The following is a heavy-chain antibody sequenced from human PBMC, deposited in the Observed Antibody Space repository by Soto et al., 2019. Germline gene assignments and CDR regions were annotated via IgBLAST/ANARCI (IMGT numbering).Heavy chain of an antibody. D-gene: IGHD2-2*03. J-gene: IGHJ6*02. CDR1: GGSVSSNSYS. CDR3: ARLNGYCVSTGCHGYYGMDV. Sequence: LRETLSLTCTVSGGSVSSNSYSWGWIRQSPGKGLEWIGIIYSTENTYYHPSLLGRVTISADTSMNEFSLRLSSVTAADTAVYYCARLNGYCVSTGCHGYYGMDVWGQGTTVTVSS. CDR2: IYSTENT. V-gene: IGHV4-39*01.